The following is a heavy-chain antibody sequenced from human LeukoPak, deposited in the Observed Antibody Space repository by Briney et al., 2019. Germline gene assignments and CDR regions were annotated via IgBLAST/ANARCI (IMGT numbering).Heavy chain of an antibody. J-gene: IGHJ3*02. CDR3: ARDREGAFDI. Sequence: ASVKVSCKASGGTFSSYAISWVRQAPGQGLEWMGIINPSGGSTSYAQKFQGRVTMTRDTSTSTVYMELSSLRSEDTAVYYCARDREGAFDIWGQGTMVTVSS. V-gene: IGHV1-46*01. CDR1: GGTFSSYA. D-gene: IGHD1-26*01. CDR2: INPSGGST.